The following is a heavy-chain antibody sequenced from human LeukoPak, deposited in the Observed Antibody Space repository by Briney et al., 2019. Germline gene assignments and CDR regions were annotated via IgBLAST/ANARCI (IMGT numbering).Heavy chain of an antibody. V-gene: IGHV3-43*02. Sequence: GGSLRLSCAASGFTFDDYAMPWVRQAPGKGLEWVSLISGDGGSTYYADSVKGRFTISRDNSKNSLYPQMNSLRTEDTALYYCAKDGREGNFDWLTPDYWGQGTLVTVSS. D-gene: IGHD3-9*01. J-gene: IGHJ4*02. CDR1: GFTFDDYA. CDR2: ISGDGGST. CDR3: AKDGREGNFDWLTPDY.